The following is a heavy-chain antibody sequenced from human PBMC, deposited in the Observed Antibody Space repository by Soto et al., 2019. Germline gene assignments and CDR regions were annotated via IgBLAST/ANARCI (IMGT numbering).Heavy chain of an antibody. V-gene: IGHV1-69*01. D-gene: IGHD3-22*01. Sequence: QVQLVQSGAEVNKPESSVKVSCKISGGTFSRYSISWVRQAPGQGLEWMGGIVPIFGTTNYAQKFQDRVTIRADESATTAHMKLSNLRSEDTAVYYCARPYEGGYSSNHHYYYALDVWGQGTAVTVSS. CDR2: IVPIFGTT. J-gene: IGHJ6*02. CDR1: GGTFSRYS. CDR3: ARPYEGGYSSNHHYYYALDV.